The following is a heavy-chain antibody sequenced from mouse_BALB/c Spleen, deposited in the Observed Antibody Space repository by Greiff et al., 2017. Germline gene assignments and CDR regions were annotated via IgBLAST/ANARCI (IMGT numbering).Heavy chain of an antibody. CDR2: INPSNGRT. J-gene: IGHJ4*01. Sequence: QVQLQQPGAELVKPGASVKLSCAASGYTFTSYWMHWVKQRPGQGLEWIGEINPSNGRTNYNEKFKSKATLTVDNSSSTAYMQSTSLTSEDSAVYYCASGSYYAMDNWGQGTAVTVSS. V-gene: IGHV1S81*02. D-gene: IGHD1-1*02. CDR3: ASGSYYAMDN. CDR1: GYTFTSYW.